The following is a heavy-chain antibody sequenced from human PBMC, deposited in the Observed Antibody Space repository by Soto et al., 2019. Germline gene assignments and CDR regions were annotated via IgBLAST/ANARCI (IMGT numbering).Heavy chain of an antibody. CDR3: ARTPGIAAGRNPYYFDY. CDR1: GGTFSSYA. D-gene: IGHD6-13*01. Sequence: SVKVSCKASGGTFSSYAISWVRQAPGQGLEWMGGIIPIFGTANYAQKFQGRVTITADESTSTAYMELSSLRSEDTAVYYCARTPGIAAGRNPYYFDYWGQGTLVTVSS. V-gene: IGHV1-69*13. J-gene: IGHJ4*02. CDR2: IIPIFGTA.